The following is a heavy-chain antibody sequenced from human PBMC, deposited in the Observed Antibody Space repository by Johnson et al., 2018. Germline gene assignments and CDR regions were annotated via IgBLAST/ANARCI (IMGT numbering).Heavy chain of an antibody. J-gene: IGHJ6*02. CDR2: IYPGDSDT. CDR3: ARRGYSGYDGEVRMDV. V-gene: IGHV5-51*01. D-gene: IGHD5-12*01. Sequence: VQLVETGAEVKKPGESXKISCKGSGYSFTSYWIGWVRQMPGKGLEWMGIIYPGDSDTRYSPSFQGQVTISADKSISPAYLQWSSLKASDTAMYYCARRGYSGYDGEVRMDVWGQGTTVTVSS. CDR1: GYSFTSYW.